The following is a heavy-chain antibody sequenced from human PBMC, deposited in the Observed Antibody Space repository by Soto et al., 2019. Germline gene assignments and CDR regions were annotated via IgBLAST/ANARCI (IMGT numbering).Heavy chain of an antibody. J-gene: IGHJ4*02. D-gene: IGHD3-3*01. CDR1: GFTFSSYS. CDR2: ISSSSSYI. Sequence: GGSLRLSCAASGFTFSSYSMSWVRQAPGRGLEWVSSISSSSSYIYYADSVKGRFTISRDDAKNSLYLQMNSLRAEDTAVYYCARDSYDFWTAYSYWGQGTQVTVSS. CDR3: ARDSYDFWTAYSY. V-gene: IGHV3-21*01.